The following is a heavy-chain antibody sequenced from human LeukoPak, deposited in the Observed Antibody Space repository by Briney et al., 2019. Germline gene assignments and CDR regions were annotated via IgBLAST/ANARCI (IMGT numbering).Heavy chain of an antibody. J-gene: IGHJ5*02. D-gene: IGHD2-15*01. CDR3: ARAAPYCSGGSCYSVS. Sequence: ASVKVSCKASGYTFTGYYMHWVRQAPGQGLEWMGWISAYNGNTNYAQKLQGRVTMTTDTSTSTAYMELRSLRSDDTAVYYCARAAPYCSGGSCYSVSWGQGTLVTVSS. CDR1: GYTFTGYY. V-gene: IGHV1-18*04. CDR2: ISAYNGNT.